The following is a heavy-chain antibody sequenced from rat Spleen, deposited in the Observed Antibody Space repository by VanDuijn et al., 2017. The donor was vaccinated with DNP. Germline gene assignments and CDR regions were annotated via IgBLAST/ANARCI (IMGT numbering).Heavy chain of an antibody. CDR3: AGSGY. J-gene: IGHJ2*01. Sequence: EVQLVESGGGLIQPGRSLKLSCVASGFTFDHYWMTWIRQAPTKGLEWVASISYDGGSTYYRDSVKGRFTISRDNAKSSLYLQMDSLRSEDTATYYCAGSGYWGQGVMVTVSS. CDR2: ISYDGGST. D-gene: IGHD3-7*01. CDR1: GFTFDHYW. V-gene: IGHV5-20*01.